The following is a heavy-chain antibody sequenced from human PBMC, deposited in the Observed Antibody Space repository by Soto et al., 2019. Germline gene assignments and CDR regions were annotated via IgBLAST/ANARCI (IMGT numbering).Heavy chain of an antibody. V-gene: IGHV4-4*02. CDR3: ARVIATAVHWFDP. J-gene: IGHJ5*02. CDR1: GGSISSTNW. CDR2: IYHSGST. Sequence: QVQLQESGPGLVKPSGTLSLTCAVSGGSISSTNWWSWVRQPPGKGLEWMGDIYHSGSTNYNPSLKSRVTISVDKSKNQFSLKLSSVTAADTAVYYCARVIATAVHWFDPWGQGTLVTVSS. D-gene: IGHD6-13*01.